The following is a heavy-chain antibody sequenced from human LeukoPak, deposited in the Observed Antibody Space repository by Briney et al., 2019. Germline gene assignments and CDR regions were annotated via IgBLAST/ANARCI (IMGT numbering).Heavy chain of an antibody. D-gene: IGHD3-10*01. CDR2: IYYSGST. Sequence: SETLSLTCTASGGSISSSSYYWGWIRQPPGKGLEWIGSIYYSGSTYYNPSLKSRVTISVDTSKNQFSLKLSSVTAADTAVYYCAREGTINYYFDYWGQGTLVTVSS. J-gene: IGHJ4*02. CDR3: AREGTINYYFDY. CDR1: GGSISSSSYY. V-gene: IGHV4-39*02.